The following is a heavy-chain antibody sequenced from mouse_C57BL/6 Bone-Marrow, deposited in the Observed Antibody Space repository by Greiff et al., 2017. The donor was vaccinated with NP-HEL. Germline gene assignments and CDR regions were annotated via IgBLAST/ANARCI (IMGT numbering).Heavy chain of an antibody. D-gene: IGHD2-1*01. CDR1: GYTFTSSW. CDR3: ARGDGNYPFAY. J-gene: IGHJ3*01. CDR2: IDPSDSYT. Sequence: QVQLQQPGAELVMPGASVKLSCKASGYTFTSSWMHWVKQRPGQGLEWIGEIDPSDSYTNYNQKFKGKSTLTVDKSSSTAYMQLSSLTSEDSAVYYCARGDGNYPFAYWGQGTLVTVSA. V-gene: IGHV1-69*01.